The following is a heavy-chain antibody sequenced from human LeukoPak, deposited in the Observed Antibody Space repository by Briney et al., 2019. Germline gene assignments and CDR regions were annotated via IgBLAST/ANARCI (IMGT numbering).Heavy chain of an antibody. V-gene: IGHV3-9*01. CDR2: ISWNSGSI. CDR3: ARIAAAGYHQGVDV. CDR1: GFTFDDYA. D-gene: IGHD6-13*01. J-gene: IGHJ6*04. Sequence: GGSLRLSCAASGFTFDDYAMHWVRQAPGKGLEWVSGISWNSGSIGCADSVKGRFTISRDNAKNSLYLQMNSLRAEDTALYYCARIAAAGYHQGVDVWGKGTTVTVSS.